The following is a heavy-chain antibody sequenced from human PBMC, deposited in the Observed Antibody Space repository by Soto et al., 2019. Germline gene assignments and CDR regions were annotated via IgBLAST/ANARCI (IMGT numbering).Heavy chain of an antibody. Sequence: GCSMRLCCAACGYTVCSYSMTWVLKAPGKGLEWVSSISSSSSFIYYADSVKGRFTISRDNAKNSLYLQMNSLRAEDAAVYYCARWGGYCSSASCPDAFDIWGQGTMVTVSS. CDR1: GYTVCSYS. CDR2: ISSSSSFI. J-gene: IGHJ3*02. D-gene: IGHD2-2*01. V-gene: IGHV3-21*01. CDR3: ARWGGYCSSASCPDAFDI.